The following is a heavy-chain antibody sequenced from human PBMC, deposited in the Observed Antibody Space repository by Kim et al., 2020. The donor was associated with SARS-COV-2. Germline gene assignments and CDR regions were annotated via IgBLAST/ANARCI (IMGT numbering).Heavy chain of an antibody. CDR2: INHSGST. V-gene: IGHV4-34*01. Sequence: SETLSLTCAVYGGSFSGYYWSWIRQPPGKGLEWIGEINHSGSTNYNPSLKSRVTISVDTSKNQFSLKLSSVTAADTAVYYCARGSEGSGDVTLWVGDDY. CDR1: GGSFSGYY. CDR3: ARGSEGSGDVTLWVGDDY. D-gene: IGHD3-10*01. J-gene: IGHJ4*01.